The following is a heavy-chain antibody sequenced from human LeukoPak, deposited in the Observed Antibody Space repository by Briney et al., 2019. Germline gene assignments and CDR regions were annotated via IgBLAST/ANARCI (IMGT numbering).Heavy chain of an antibody. CDR1: GGSISGYY. Sequence: PSETLSLTCTVSGGSISGYYWNWIRQPPGKGLEWIGYIYYSGSTNYNPSLKSRVTISVDTSKNQFSLKLSSVTAADTAVYYCARSEIWFGEFTYLDYWGQGTLVTVSS. CDR2: IYYSGST. CDR3: ARSEIWFGEFTYLDY. J-gene: IGHJ4*02. D-gene: IGHD3-10*01. V-gene: IGHV4-59*01.